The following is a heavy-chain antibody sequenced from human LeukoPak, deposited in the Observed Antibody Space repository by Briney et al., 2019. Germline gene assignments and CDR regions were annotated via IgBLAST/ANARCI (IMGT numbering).Heavy chain of an antibody. CDR2: ISGSGGST. Sequence: QSGGSLRLSCAASGFTFSSYAMSWVRQAPGKGLEWVSAISGSGGSTYYADSVKGRFTISRDNSKNTLYLQMNSLRAEDTAVYYCAKDDSSGYLSDYWGQGTLVTVSS. J-gene: IGHJ4*02. CDR1: GFTFSSYA. CDR3: AKDDSSGYLSDY. V-gene: IGHV3-23*01. D-gene: IGHD3-22*01.